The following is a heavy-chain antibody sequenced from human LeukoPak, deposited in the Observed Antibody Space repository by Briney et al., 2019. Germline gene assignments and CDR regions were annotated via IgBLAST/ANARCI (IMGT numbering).Heavy chain of an antibody. CDR2: IYGDGRT. CDR1: GFSISSGYF. V-gene: IGHV4-38-2*02. D-gene: IGHD3-10*01. CDR3: ASLDGSGSYYV. Sequence: PSETLSLTCTVSGFSISSGYFWGWIRQPPGKGLEWIATIYGDGRTYHNPSLDSRVTISVDTSKNQFSLKLSSVTAADTAVYYCASLDGSGSYYVWGQGTLVTVSS. J-gene: IGHJ4*02.